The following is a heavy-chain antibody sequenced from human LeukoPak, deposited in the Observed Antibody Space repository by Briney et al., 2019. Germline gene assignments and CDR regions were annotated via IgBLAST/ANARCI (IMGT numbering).Heavy chain of an antibody. CDR2: IYWDDDK. CDR1: GFSLSTSGVG. Sequence: SGPTLVKPTQTLTLTCTFSGFSLSTSGVGVGWIRQPPGKALEWLALIYWDDDKRYSPSLKSRLTITKDTSKNQVVLTMTNMDPVDTATYYCAHSLFPLRLGELSRRRIWFDPWGQGTLVTVSS. CDR3: AHSLFPLRLGELSRRRIWFDP. J-gene: IGHJ5*02. D-gene: IGHD3-16*02. V-gene: IGHV2-5*02.